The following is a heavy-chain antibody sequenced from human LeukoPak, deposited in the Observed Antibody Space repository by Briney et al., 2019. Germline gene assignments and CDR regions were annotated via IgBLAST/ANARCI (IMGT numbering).Heavy chain of an antibody. CDR2: ISSSGSTI. CDR3: ARANYGDYTNYYYYMDV. J-gene: IGHJ6*03. Sequence: GGSLRLSCAASGFTFSSYEMNWVRQAPGKGLEWVSYISSSGSTIYYADSVKGRFTISRDNAKNSLYLQMNSLRAEDTALYYCARANYGDYTNYYYYMDVWGKGTTVTVSS. D-gene: IGHD4-17*01. V-gene: IGHV3-48*03. CDR1: GFTFSSYE.